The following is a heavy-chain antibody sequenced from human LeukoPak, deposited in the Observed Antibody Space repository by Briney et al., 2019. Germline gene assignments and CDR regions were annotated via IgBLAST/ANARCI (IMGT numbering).Heavy chain of an antibody. Sequence: GGSLRLSCAPSGFTFSSYTMHWVRQAPGKGLEWVAVISYDGSNINYADSVKGRFTISRDNSKNTLYLQMSSLRAEDTAMYYCAREYYYYFYMDVWGIGTGVTVSS. J-gene: IGHJ6*03. CDR3: AREYYYYFYMDV. V-gene: IGHV3-30*04. CDR1: GFTFSSYT. CDR2: ISYDGSNI.